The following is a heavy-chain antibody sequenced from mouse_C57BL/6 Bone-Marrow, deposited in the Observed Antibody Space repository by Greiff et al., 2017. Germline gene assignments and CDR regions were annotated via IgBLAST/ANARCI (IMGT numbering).Heavy chain of an antibody. Sequence: EVKLVESGGGLVQPKGSLKLSCAASGFSFNTYAMNWVRQAPGKGLEWVARIRSKSNNYATYYADSVKDRFTISRADSESMLYLQMNNLKTEDTAMYYCVRFLYGYYYAMDYWGQGTSVTVSA. D-gene: IGHD2-2*01. CDR3: VRFLYGYYYAMDY. CDR2: IRSKSNNYAT. CDR1: GFSFNTYA. J-gene: IGHJ4*01. V-gene: IGHV10-1*01.